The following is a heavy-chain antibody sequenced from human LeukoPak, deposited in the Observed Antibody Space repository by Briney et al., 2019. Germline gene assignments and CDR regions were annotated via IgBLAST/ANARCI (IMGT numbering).Heavy chain of an antibody. CDR2: IWSDGSNE. D-gene: IGHD2-15*01. Sequence: GGSLRLSRAASGFTFSSFGMHWVRQAPGKGLEWVAIIWSDGSNEVYIESVKGRFTISRDNSKNTLYLHMNSLRGEDTAMYFCARGCGGGPGCYILDYWGQGTPVTVSS. V-gene: IGHV3-33*01. CDR3: ARGCGGGPGCYILDY. J-gene: IGHJ4*02. CDR1: GFTFSSFG.